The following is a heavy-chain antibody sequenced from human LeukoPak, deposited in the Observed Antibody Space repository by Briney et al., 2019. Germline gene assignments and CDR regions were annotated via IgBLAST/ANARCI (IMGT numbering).Heavy chain of an antibody. CDR3: ATDQRYAFDY. CDR1: GFXFTDYP. Sequence: GGSLRLSCATSGFXFTDYPMNWVRQAPGKGLEWTSNIRTTAEGAKYAYYADSVKGRVTISRDDGKNTLYLHMNSLRDDDTAVYYCATDQRYAFDYWGQGILVTVSS. J-gene: IGHJ4*02. D-gene: IGHD3-9*01. V-gene: IGHV3-48*02. CDR2: IRTTAEGAKYA.